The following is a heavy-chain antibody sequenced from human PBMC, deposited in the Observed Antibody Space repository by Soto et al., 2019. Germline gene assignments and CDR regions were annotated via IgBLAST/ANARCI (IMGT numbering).Heavy chain of an antibody. V-gene: IGHV1-8*01. CDR1: RYTFTSYD. CDR2: MNPNSGNT. CDR3: ARGLRFLEWSHEPGY. J-gene: IGHJ4*02. Sequence: ASVKGSCKASRYTFTSYDIKRARQATGQGLEWMGWMNPNSGNTGYAQKFKGRVTMTRNTSISTAYMELSSLRSEDTAVYYCARGLRFLEWSHEPGYWGQGTMVPVSS. D-gene: IGHD3-3*01.